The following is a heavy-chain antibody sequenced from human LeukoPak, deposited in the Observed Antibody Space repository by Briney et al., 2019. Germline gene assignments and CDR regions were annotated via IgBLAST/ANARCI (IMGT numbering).Heavy chain of an antibody. J-gene: IGHJ4*02. V-gene: IGHV4-61*02. Sequence: PSETLSLTCTVSGGSISSGSYYWSWIRQPAGKGLEWIGRIYTSGSTNYNPTLKSRVTISVDTSKNQFSLKLSSVTAADTAVYYCARVEHDYGLDYWGQGTLVTVSS. CDR3: ARVEHDYGLDY. D-gene: IGHD4-17*01. CDR1: GGSISSGSYY. CDR2: IYTSGST.